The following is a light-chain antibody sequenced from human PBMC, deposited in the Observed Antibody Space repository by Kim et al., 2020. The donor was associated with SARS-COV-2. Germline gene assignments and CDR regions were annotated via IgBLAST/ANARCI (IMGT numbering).Light chain of an antibody. CDR2: DAS. CDR3: QQYGSSLLT. Sequence: EIVLTQSPGTLSLSPGERVTLSCRASQSVSSSYLAWYQQKPGQAPRLLIYDASSRATGIPDRFSGSGSGTDFTLTISRLEPEDFAVYYCQQYGSSLLTFGPGTKVDIK. J-gene: IGKJ3*01. V-gene: IGKV3-20*01. CDR1: QSVSSSY.